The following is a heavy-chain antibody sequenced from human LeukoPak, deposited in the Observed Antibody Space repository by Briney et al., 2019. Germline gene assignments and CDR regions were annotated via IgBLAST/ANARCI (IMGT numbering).Heavy chain of an antibody. D-gene: IGHD5-18*01. V-gene: IGHV3-33*06. Sequence: PGGSLRLSCAASGFTFSSYGMHWVRQAPGKGLEWVAVIWYDGSNKYYADSVKGRFTISRDNSKNTLCLQMNSLRAEDTAVYYCAKESADTAMDYWGQGTLVNVSS. CDR1: GFTFSSYG. J-gene: IGHJ4*02. CDR3: AKESADTAMDY. CDR2: IWYDGSNK.